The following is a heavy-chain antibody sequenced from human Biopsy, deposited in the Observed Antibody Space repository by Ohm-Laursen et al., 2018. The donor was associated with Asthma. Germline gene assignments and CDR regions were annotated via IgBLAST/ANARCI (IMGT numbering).Heavy chain of an antibody. D-gene: IGHD3-10*01. J-gene: IGHJ6*02. V-gene: IGHV1-18*01. CDR2: ISVYNGNT. Sequence: SVKVSCKTSGYTFNSAGITWVRQAPGQGLEWMGWISVYNGNTKVAQKLQDRVTMITDTSTSTACMELRSLRSDDTAVYSCARAVDYSHYYGIDVWGQGTTVTVS. CDR3: ARAVDYSHYYGIDV. CDR1: GYTFNSAG.